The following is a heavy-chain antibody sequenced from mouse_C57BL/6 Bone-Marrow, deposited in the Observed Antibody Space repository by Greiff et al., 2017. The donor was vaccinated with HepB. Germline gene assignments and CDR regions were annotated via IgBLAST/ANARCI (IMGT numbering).Heavy chain of an antibody. CDR2: IHPNSGST. V-gene: IGHV1-64*01. J-gene: IGHJ3*01. CDR1: GYTFTSYW. Sequence: QVQLKQPGAELVKPGASVKLSCKASGYTFTSYWMHWVKQRPGQGLEWIGMIHPNSGSTNYNEKFKSKATLTVAKSSSTAYMQLSSLTSEDSAVYYCARWGIYYGNYCPYWGQGTLVTVSA. CDR3: ARWGIYYGNYCPY. D-gene: IGHD2-1*01.